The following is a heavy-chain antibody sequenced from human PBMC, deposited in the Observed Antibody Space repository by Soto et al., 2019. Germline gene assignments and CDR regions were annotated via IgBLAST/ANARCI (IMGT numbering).Heavy chain of an antibody. Sequence: PGRSLRLSCAASGSTFTRYSMNWVRQAPGKGLEWVSSISSTTNYIYYGDSMKGRFTISRDNAKNSLYLEMNSLRAEDTAVYYCARESEDLTSNFDYWGQGTLVTVSS. CDR3: ARESEDLTSNFDY. J-gene: IGHJ4*02. V-gene: IGHV3-21*06. CDR1: GSTFTRYS. CDR2: ISSTTNYI.